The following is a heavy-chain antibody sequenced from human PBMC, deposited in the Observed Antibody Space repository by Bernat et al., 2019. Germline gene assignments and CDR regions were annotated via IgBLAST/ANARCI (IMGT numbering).Heavy chain of an antibody. CDR2: INPNSGGT. Sequence: QVQLVQSGAEVKKPGASVKVSCKASGYTFTGYYMHWVRQAPGQGLEWMGWINPNSGGTNYSQKFQGWVTMTRDTSISTAYMELGRLRSDDTAVYYCARGLPDAYYYDSSGFFDYWGQGTLVTVSS. D-gene: IGHD3-22*01. V-gene: IGHV1-2*04. CDR1: GYTFTGYY. CDR3: ARGLPDAYYYDSSGFFDY. J-gene: IGHJ4*02.